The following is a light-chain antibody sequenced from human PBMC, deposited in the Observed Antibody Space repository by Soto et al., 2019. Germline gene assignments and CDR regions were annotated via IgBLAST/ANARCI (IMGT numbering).Light chain of an antibody. V-gene: IGKV3D-20*02. J-gene: IGKJ3*01. CDR2: GAS. CDR3: QQRSNWLFT. CDR1: QSVNSNY. Sequence: EIVLTQSPGTLSLSPGERATLSCRASQSVNSNYLAWYQQRPGQAPRLHIYGASNRATGIPDRFSGSGSGTEFTLTISRLEPEDFAVYYCQQRSNWLFTFGPGTKVDIK.